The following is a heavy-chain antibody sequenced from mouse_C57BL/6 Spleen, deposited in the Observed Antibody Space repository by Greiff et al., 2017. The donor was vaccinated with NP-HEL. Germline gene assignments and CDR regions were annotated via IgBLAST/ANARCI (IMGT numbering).Heavy chain of an antibody. V-gene: IGHV5-17*01. CDR3: ARDDYDDENAMDY. CDR1: GFTFSDYG. CDR2: IRGGSSTL. J-gene: IGHJ4*01. Sequence: EVQGVESGGGLVKPGGSLKLSCAASGFTFSDYGMHWVRQAPEKGLGWVAYIRGGSSTLDYADTVKGRFTISRDKAKNTLFLQMTSLRSEDTAMYYCARDDYDDENAMDYWGQGTSVTVSS. D-gene: IGHD2-4*01.